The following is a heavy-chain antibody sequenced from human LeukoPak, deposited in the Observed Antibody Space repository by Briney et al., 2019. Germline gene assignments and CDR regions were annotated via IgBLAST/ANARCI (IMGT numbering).Heavy chain of an antibody. CDR3: ARHPTNPGADY. J-gene: IGHJ4*02. CDR2: INHSGST. Sequence: SETLSLTCAVYGGSFSGYYWSWIRQPPGKGLEWIGEINHSGSTNYNPSLKSRATISVDTSKNQFSLKVTSVTAADTAVYFCARHPTNPGADYWGQGTLVTVSS. CDR1: GGSFSGYY. V-gene: IGHV4-34*01. D-gene: IGHD3-10*01.